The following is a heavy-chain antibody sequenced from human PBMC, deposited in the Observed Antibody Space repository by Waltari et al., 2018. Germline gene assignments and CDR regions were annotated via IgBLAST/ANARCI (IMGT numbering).Heavy chain of an antibody. CDR2: ISSAARTI. V-gene: IGHV3-48*03. CDR1: GFTFGRFE. CDR3: ARDQGPANFNWLDA. Sequence: EVRLVESGGTSVQPGGSLRLSCVASGFTFGRFEMNWVRQAPGKGPEWISYISSAARTIYYADSVKGRFTVSRDNGKNVLYLQMNNLRSEDTAMYYCARDQGPANFNWLDAWGQGTRVTVSS. D-gene: IGHD1-7*01. J-gene: IGHJ5*02.